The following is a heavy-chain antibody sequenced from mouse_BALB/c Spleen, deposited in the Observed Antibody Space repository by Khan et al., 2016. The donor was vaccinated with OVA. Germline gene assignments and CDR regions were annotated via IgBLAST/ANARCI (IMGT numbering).Heavy chain of an antibody. J-gene: IGHJ4*01. D-gene: IGHD2-10*02. Sequence: EVQLQESGPGLVKPSQSLYLTCTVTGYSITSDYAWNWIRQFPGNKLEWMCLISYSGRTSYKHSLKSRFPLTRDTSNNQFFLQLNSVTNEDTATYYCARRGYGNAMDYWGQGTSVTVSS. CDR3: ARRGYGNAMDY. V-gene: IGHV3-2*02. CDR2: ISYSGRT. CDR1: GYSITSDYA.